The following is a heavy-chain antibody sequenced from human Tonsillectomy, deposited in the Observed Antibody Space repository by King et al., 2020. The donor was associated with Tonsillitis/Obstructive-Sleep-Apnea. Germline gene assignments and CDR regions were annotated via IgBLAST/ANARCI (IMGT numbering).Heavy chain of an antibody. V-gene: IGHV3-73*01. CDR3: TSNAGGAFTGYGMDV. D-gene: IGHD3-16*01. CDR1: GFTFSGSA. Sequence: VQLVESGGGLVQPGGSLKLSCAASGFTFSGSAMHWVRQASGKGLEWVGRIRSKANNYATAYAASVKGRFTISRDDSKNTAYLQMNSLKTADTAVYYCTSNAGGAFTGYGMDVWGQGTTVTVSS. CDR2: IRSKANNYAT. J-gene: IGHJ6*02.